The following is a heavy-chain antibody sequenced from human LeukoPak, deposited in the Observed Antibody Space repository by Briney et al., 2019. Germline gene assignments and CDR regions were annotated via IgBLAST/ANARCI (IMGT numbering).Heavy chain of an antibody. V-gene: IGHV4-30-4*01. CDR1: GGSISSGDYY. D-gene: IGHD3-16*02. CDR3: ARVRDDYVWGSYRYLDY. J-gene: IGHJ4*02. Sequence: SETLSLTCTVSGGSISSGDYYWSWIRQPPGKGLEWIGYIYYSGSTYYNPSLKSRVTIPVDTSKNQFSLKLSSVTAADTAVYYCARVRDDYVWGSYRYLDYWGQGTLVTVSS. CDR2: IYYSGST.